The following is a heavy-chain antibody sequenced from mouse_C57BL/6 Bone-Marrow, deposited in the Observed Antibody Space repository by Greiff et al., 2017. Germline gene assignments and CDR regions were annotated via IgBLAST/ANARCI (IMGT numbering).Heavy chain of an antibody. V-gene: IGHV1-75*01. CDR3: ARFPIRIYSYGSSYVPLYWYFDV. D-gene: IGHD1-1*01. CDR2: IFPGSGSP. Sequence: VQLQQSGPELVKPGASVKISCKASGYTFTDYYINWVKQRPGQGLEWIGWIFPGSGSPYYNEQFKGKATLTVDKSSSTAYMLLSSLTSEDSAVYFCARFPIRIYSYGSSYVPLYWYFDVWGTGTTVTVSS. J-gene: IGHJ1*03. CDR1: GYTFTDYY.